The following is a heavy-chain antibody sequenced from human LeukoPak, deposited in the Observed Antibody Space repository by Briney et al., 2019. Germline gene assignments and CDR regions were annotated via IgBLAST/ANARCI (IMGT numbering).Heavy chain of an antibody. CDR1: GYTFTSYD. CDR2: ISAYNGNT. D-gene: IGHD3-3*01. Sequence: ASVKVSCKASGYTFTSYDINWVRQAPGQGLEWMGWISAYNGNTNYAQKLQGRVTMTTDTSTSTAYMELRSLRSDDTAVYYCARGGTTIFGVVINDNWFDPWGQGTLVTVSS. CDR3: ARGGTTIFGVVINDNWFDP. V-gene: IGHV1-18*01. J-gene: IGHJ5*02.